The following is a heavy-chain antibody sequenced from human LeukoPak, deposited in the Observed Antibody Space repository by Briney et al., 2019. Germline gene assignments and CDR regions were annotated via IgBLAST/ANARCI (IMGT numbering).Heavy chain of an antibody. CDR1: GFSLSTSGMC. CDR2: IDWDDDK. CDR3: ARIRSMVRGVIGAFDI. Sequence: SGPTLVNPTQTLTLTCTFSGFSLSTSGMCVSWIRQPPGKALEWLALIDWDDDKYYSTSLKTRLTISKDTSKNQVVLTMTNMDPVDTATYYCARIRSMVRGVIGAFDIWGQGTMVTVSP. J-gene: IGHJ3*02. V-gene: IGHV2-70*01. D-gene: IGHD3-10*01.